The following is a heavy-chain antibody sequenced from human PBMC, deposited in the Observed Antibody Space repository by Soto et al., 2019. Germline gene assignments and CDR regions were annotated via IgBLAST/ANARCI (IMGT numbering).Heavy chain of an antibody. CDR2: IYYSGST. Sequence: SETLSLTCTVSGGSISSSSYYWGWIRQPPGKGLEWIGSIYYSGSTYYNPSLKSRVTISVDTSKNQFSLKLSSVTAADTAVYYCASRQTYYDYIWGSYQAPWGFGYWGQGTLVTVSS. D-gene: IGHD3-16*01. J-gene: IGHJ4*02. CDR3: ASRQTYYDYIWGSYQAPWGFGY. CDR1: GGSISSSSYY. V-gene: IGHV4-39*01.